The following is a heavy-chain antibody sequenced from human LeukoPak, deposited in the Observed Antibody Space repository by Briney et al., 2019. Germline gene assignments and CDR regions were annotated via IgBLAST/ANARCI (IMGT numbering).Heavy chain of an antibody. CDR3: ARGGSGWYHWFDS. CDR1: GFTLSSYS. J-gene: IGHJ5*01. V-gene: IGHV3-21*01. Sequence: GGTLRLSCAASGFTLSSYSMNWVRQAPGKGLEWVSSITSSSSYIYYVDSVKGRFTISRDNAKNSLYLQMSSLRAEDTAVYYCARGGSGWYHWFDSWGQGTLVTVSS. CDR2: ITSSSSYI. D-gene: IGHD6-19*01.